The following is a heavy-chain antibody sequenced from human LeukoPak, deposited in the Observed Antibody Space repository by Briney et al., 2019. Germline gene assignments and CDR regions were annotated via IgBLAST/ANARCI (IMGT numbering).Heavy chain of an antibody. J-gene: IGHJ4*02. D-gene: IGHD2-2*01. Sequence: SETLSLTCAVYGGSFSGYYWSWIRQPPGKGLERIGEINHSGSTNYNPSLKSRVTISVDTSKNQFSLKLSSVTAADTAVYYCARGAVGSGEEDLDYWGQGTLVTVSS. CDR2: INHSGST. V-gene: IGHV4-34*01. CDR1: GGSFSGYY. CDR3: ARGAVGSGEEDLDY.